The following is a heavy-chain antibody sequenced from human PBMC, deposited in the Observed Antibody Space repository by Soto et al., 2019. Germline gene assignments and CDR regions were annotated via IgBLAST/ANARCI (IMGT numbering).Heavy chain of an antibody. Sequence: PSXTLSLXXTVSGGSVSSGNYYWSWIRQPPGKGLDWIGDIYYTGSTNHDPSLKSRVTMSVDTSKNQFSLKLNSVTAADTAVYYCSRMSVTMRNWFDPWGQGTLVTVSS. V-gene: IGHV4-61*01. CDR2: IYYTGST. CDR1: GGSVSSGNYY. CDR3: SRMSVTMRNWFDP. D-gene: IGHD3-22*01. J-gene: IGHJ5*02.